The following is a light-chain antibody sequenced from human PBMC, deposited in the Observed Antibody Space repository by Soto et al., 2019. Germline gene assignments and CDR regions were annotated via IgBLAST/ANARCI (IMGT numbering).Light chain of an antibody. J-gene: IGKJ1*01. CDR3: MQALQTPRT. CDR2: LGS. V-gene: IGKV2-28*01. CDR1: QSLLHSNGNNY. Sequence: DIVMTQSPLSLPVTPGEPASISCRSSQSLLHSNGNNYLEWYLQKPGQSPQLLIYLGSSRASGVPDRFSGSGSGTDFTLKIRRVEAEDVGVYYCMQALQTPRTFGQWTKVEIK.